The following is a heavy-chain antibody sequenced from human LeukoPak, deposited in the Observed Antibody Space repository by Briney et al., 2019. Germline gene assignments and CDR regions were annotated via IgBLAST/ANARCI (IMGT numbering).Heavy chain of an antibody. CDR1: GFTFSSYA. D-gene: IGHD6-6*01. J-gene: IGHJ4*02. V-gene: IGHV3-30-3*01. Sequence: PGRSLRLSCAASGFTFSSYAMHWVRQAPGKGLEWVAVISYDGSNKYYADSVKGRFTISRDNSKNTLYLQMNSLRAEDTAVYYRARDDPLSSSSYSVGWGWGQGTLVTVSS. CDR3: ARDDPLSSSSYSVGWG. CDR2: ISYDGSNK.